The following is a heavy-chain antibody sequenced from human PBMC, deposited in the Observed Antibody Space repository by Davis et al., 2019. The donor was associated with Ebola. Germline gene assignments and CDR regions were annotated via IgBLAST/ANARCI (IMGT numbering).Heavy chain of an antibody. CDR3: ARVSVPAALVPIDYYAMDV. J-gene: IGHJ6*02. V-gene: IGHV3-7*03. CDR2: IKEDGSEN. Sequence: PGGSLRLSCPASGFTFNRYWMSWVRQAPGKGLQWVANIKEDGSENYYVDSVKGRFTISRTNAKNSLYLQMNSLRAEDTAVYYCARVSVPAALVPIDYYAMDVWGQGTTVTVSS. CDR1: GFTFNRYW. D-gene: IGHD2-2*01.